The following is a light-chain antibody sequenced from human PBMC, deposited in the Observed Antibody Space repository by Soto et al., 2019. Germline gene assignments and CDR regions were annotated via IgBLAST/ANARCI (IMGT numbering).Light chain of an antibody. CDR2: DVS. J-gene: IGKJ2*01. CDR1: QSLTGR. Sequence: DIQMTQSPSTLSASIGDTVTLTCRASQSLTGRWAWYQQKPGSPPKLLIYDVSILESGVPSRFSGSESGADFTLTISXLXXXXXXTFYCQQYKVYPYTFGQGTXX. CDR3: QQYKVYPYT. V-gene: IGKV1-5*01.